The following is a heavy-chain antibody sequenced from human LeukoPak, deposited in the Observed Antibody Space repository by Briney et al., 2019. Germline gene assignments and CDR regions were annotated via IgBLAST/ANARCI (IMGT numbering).Heavy chain of an antibody. CDR1: GGSFSGYY. D-gene: IGHD4-17*01. V-gene: IGHV4-34*01. CDR2: INHSGST. CDR3: ARRSSWATVEFDY. J-gene: IGHJ4*02. Sequence: SETLSLTCAVYGGSFSGYYWSWIRQPPGKGLEWIGEINHSGSTNYNPSLKSRVTISVDTSKNQFSLKLSSVTAADTAVYYCARRSSWATVEFDYWGQGTLVTVSS.